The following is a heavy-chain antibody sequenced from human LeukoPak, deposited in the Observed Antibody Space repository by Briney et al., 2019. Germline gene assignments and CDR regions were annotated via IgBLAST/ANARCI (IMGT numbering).Heavy chain of an antibody. D-gene: IGHD3-3*01. Sequence: SETLSLTCTVSGGSISSYYWSWIRQPPGKGLEWIGYIYYSGSTNYNPSLKSRVTISVDTSKNQFSLKLSSVTAADTAVYYCAVGPYYDFWSGYYLDCWGQGTLVTVSS. CDR3: AVGPYYDFWSGYYLDC. CDR1: GGSISSYY. J-gene: IGHJ4*02. V-gene: IGHV4-59*01. CDR2: IYYSGST.